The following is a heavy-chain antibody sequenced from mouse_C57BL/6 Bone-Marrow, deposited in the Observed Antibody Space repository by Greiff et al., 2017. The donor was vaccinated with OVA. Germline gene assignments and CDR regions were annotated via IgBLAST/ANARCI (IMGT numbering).Heavy chain of an antibody. CDR2: IWTGGGT. CDR1: GFSLTSYA. V-gene: IGHV2-9-1*01. J-gene: IGHJ2*01. D-gene: IGHD2-12*01. CDR3: ARKGCYRDFDD. Sequence: VHLVESGPGLVAPSQSLSIPCTVSGFSLTSYAISWVRQPPGKGLEWLGVIWTGGGTNYNSALKSRLTICNDNSKSQVCLKMNSLQTDDTARCYCARKGCYRDFDDWGQGTTLTVSS.